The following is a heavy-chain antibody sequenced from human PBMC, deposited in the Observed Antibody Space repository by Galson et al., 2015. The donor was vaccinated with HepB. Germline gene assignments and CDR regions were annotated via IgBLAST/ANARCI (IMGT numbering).Heavy chain of an antibody. J-gene: IGHJ4*02. CDR2: INSDESTT. Sequence: SLRLSCAASGFTFSNYWMHWVRQAPEKGLVWVSRINSDESTTGYADSVKGRFTISRDNAKSTLYLQMNSLRVEDTAMYYCTSTMVTQFDYWGQGALVTVSS. CDR1: GFTFSNYW. D-gene: IGHD4-23*01. CDR3: TSTMVTQFDY. V-gene: IGHV3-74*01.